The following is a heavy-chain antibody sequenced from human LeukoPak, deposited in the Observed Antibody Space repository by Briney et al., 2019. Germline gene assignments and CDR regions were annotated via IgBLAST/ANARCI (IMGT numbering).Heavy chain of an antibody. CDR1: GYTFTGYY. D-gene: IGHD2-2*01. V-gene: IGHV1-2*02. CDR2: INPNSGGT. Sequence: ASVTVSCKASGYTFTGYYMHWVRQAPGQGLEWMGWINPNSGGTNYAQKFQGRVTMTRDTSISTAYMELSRLRSDDTAVYYCARDQGWVPAARDAFDIWGQGTMVTVSS. CDR3: ARDQGWVPAARDAFDI. J-gene: IGHJ3*02.